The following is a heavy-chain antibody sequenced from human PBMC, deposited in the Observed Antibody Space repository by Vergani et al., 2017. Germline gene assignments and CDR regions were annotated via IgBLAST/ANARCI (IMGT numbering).Heavy chain of an antibody. CDR3: AKEHGYSSSWYMDAFDI. D-gene: IGHD6-13*01. V-gene: IGHV3-23*04. Sequence: VQLVESGGGVVQPGRSLRLSCAASGFTFSSYAMSWVRQAPGKGLEWVSAISGSGGSTYYADSVKGRFTISRDNSKNTLYLQMNSLRAEDTAVYYCAKEHGYSSSWYMDAFDIWGQGTMVTVSS. J-gene: IGHJ3*02. CDR2: ISGSGGST. CDR1: GFTFSSYA.